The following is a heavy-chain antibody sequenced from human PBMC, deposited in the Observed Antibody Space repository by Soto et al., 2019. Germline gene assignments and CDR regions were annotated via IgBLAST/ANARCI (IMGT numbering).Heavy chain of an antibody. CDR3: ALNVDIVLMVYARSWFDP. CDR2: IYYSGST. J-gene: IGHJ5*02. D-gene: IGHD2-8*01. V-gene: IGHV4-39*01. CDR1: GGSISSSSYY. Sequence: SETLSLTCTVSGGSISSSSYYWGWIRQPPGKGLEWIGSIYYSGSTYYNPSLKSRVTISVDTSKNQFSLKLSSVSAADTAVYYFALNVDIVLMVYARSWFDPWGQGTLVTVSS.